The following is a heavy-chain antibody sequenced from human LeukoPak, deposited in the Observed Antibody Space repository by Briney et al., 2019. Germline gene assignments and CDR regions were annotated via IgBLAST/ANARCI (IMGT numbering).Heavy chain of an antibody. D-gene: IGHD1-1*01. Sequence: SETLSLTCTVSGGSISSYYWSWIRQPPGKGLEWIGHIYYSGSTNYNPSLKSRVTISVDTSKNQFSLKLSSVTAADTAVYYCARDTTRYGMDVWGQGTTVTVSS. CDR1: GGSISSYY. CDR3: ARDTTRYGMDV. V-gene: IGHV4-59*01. J-gene: IGHJ6*02. CDR2: IYYSGST.